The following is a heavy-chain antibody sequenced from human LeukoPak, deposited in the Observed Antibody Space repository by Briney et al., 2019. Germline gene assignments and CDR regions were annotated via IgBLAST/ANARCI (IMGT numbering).Heavy chain of an antibody. J-gene: IGHJ4*02. V-gene: IGHV1-18*01. CDR1: GYTFTCYG. D-gene: IGHD3-22*01. Sequence: ASVKVSCKASGYTFTCYGISWVRQAPGQGLEGMGWISAYNGNTNYAQKLQGRVTMTTDTSTSTAYMELRSLRSDDTAVYYCARWGGYYDSSGQLDYWGQGTLVTVSS. CDR3: ARWGGYYDSSGQLDY. CDR2: ISAYNGNT.